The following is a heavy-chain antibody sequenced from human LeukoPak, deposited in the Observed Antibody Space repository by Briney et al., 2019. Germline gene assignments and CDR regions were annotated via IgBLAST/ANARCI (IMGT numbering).Heavy chain of an antibody. CDR1: GYTFTNFP. J-gene: IGHJ3*02. Sequence: AAVKVSCKASGYTFTNFPMHWVRQAPGQGLEWMGVIFPGGGITEYVLRFQGRLMVTRDTSTSTVYMELSSLRSDDTAVYLCAREHPDYPAFDIWGQGTVVTVRS. CDR2: IFPGGGIT. V-gene: IGHV1-46*01. CDR3: AREHPDYPAFDI. D-gene: IGHD4-11*01.